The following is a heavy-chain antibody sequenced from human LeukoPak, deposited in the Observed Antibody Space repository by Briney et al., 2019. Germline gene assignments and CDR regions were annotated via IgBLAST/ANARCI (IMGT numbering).Heavy chain of an antibody. J-gene: IGHJ4*02. CDR1: GFTFRSYS. CDR2: ISSSSTTL. D-gene: IGHD1-26*01. V-gene: IGHV3-48*01. Sequence: GGSLRLSCAASGFTFRSYSMNWVRQAPGEGLEWISYISSSSTTLYYADSVKGRFTISRDNAKNSLYLQMNSLRAEDTAVYYCARGHGTFDYWGQGTLVTVSS. CDR3: ARGHGTFDY.